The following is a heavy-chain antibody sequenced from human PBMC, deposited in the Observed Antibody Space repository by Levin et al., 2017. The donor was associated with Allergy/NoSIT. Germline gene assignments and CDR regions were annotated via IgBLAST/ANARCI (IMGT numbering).Heavy chain of an antibody. CDR3: ARGDDFWSGYRTDDPYWYFDL. V-gene: IGHV3-21*01. Sequence: PGGSLRLSCAASGFTFSSYSMNWVRQAPGKGLEWVSSISSSSSYIYYADSVKGRFTISRDNAKNSLYLQMNSLRAEDTAVYYCARGDDFWSGYRTDDPYWYFDLWGRGTLVTVSS. J-gene: IGHJ2*01. D-gene: IGHD3-3*01. CDR2: ISSSSSYI. CDR1: GFTFSSYS.